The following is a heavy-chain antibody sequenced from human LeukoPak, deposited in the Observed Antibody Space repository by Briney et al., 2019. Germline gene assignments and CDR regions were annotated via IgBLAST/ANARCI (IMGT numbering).Heavy chain of an antibody. CDR3: AKLGSDSSGYYFGD. V-gene: IGHV3-9*01. CDR2: ISWNSGSI. Sequence: GGSLRLSCAASGFTFSSYAMSWVRQAPGKGLEWVSGISWNSGSIGYADSVKGRFTISRDNAKNSLYLQMNSLRAEDTALYYCAKLGSDSSGYYFGDWGQGTLDTVSS. CDR1: GFTFSSYA. J-gene: IGHJ4*02. D-gene: IGHD3-22*01.